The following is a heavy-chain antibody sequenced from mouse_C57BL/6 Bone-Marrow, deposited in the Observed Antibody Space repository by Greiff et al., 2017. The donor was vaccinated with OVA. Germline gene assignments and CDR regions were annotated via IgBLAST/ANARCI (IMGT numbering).Heavy chain of an antibody. CDR3: ARHRRCYFDY. Sequence: EVKLMESGGGLVQPGGSLKLSCAASGFTFSDYYMYWVRQTPEKRLEWVAYISNGGGSTYYPATVKGRFTISRDNAKNTLYLQMSRLKSEDTAMYYCARHRRCYFDYWGQGTTLTVSS. V-gene: IGHV5-12*01. CDR2: ISNGGGST. CDR1: GFTFSDYY. J-gene: IGHJ2*01.